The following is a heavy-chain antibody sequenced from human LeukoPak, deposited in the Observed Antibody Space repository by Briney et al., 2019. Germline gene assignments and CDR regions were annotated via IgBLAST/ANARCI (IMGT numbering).Heavy chain of an antibody. CDR2: IYTSGST. J-gene: IGHJ6*03. CDR3: ARGRTAVASPRGFGYYYYYMDV. Sequence: SETLSLTCTVSGGSISSYYWSWIRQPAGKGLEWIGRIYTSGSTNYNPSLKSRVTISVDTSKNQFSLKLSSVTAADTAVYYCARGRTAVASPRGFGYYYYYMDVWGKGTTVTVSS. D-gene: IGHD6-19*01. CDR1: GGSISSYY. V-gene: IGHV4-4*07.